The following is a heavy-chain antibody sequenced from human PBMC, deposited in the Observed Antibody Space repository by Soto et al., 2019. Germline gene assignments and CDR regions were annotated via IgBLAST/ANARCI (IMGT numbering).Heavy chain of an antibody. D-gene: IGHD2-15*01. CDR1: GGTFSSYT. CDR3: ARGRGVVVVAAIAYYYYYMDV. V-gene: IGHV1-69*02. CDR2: IIPILGIA. J-gene: IGHJ6*03. Sequence: GASVKVSCKASGGTFSSYTISWVRQAPGQGLEWMGRIIPILGIANYAQKFQGRVTMTRNTSISTAYMELSSLRSEDTAVYYCARGRGVVVVAAIAYYYYYMDVWGKGTTVTVS.